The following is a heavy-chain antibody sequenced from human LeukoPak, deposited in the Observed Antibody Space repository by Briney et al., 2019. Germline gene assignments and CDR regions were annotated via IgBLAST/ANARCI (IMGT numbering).Heavy chain of an antibody. D-gene: IGHD3-22*01. CDR2: IYHSGIT. Sequence: SETLSLTCTVSDYSISSGYGYYWGWIRQPPGKGLEWIGNIYHSGITYYNHFNSSLKSRVTISIDTSKNQFSLRLTSVTAADTAVYYCARETRNYYDSSGYYLVDHWGQGTLVTVSS. J-gene: IGHJ4*02. CDR3: ARETRNYYDSSGYYLVDH. V-gene: IGHV4-38-2*02. CDR1: DYSISSGYGYY.